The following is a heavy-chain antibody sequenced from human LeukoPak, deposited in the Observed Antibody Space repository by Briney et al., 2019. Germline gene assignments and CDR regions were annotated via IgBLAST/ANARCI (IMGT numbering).Heavy chain of an antibody. V-gene: IGHV4-59*01. CDR1: GGSISSYY. CDR2: IYYSGGT. CDR3: ARAAFPYYYGMDV. Sequence: SETLSLTCTVSGGSISSYYWSWIRQPPGKGLEWIGYIYYSGGTNYNPSLKSRVTISVDTSKNQFSLKLSSVTAADTAVYYCARAAFPYYYGMDVWGQGTTVTVSS. J-gene: IGHJ6*02. D-gene: IGHD2/OR15-2a*01.